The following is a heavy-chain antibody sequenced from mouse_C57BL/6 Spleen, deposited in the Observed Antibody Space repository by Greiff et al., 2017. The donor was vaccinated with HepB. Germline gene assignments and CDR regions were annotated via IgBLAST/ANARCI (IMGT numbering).Heavy chain of an antibody. D-gene: IGHD1-1*01. CDR1: GYTFTSYW. J-gene: IGHJ2*01. V-gene: IGHV1-59*01. Sequence: VQLQQPGAELVRPGTSVKLSCKASGYTFTSYWMHWVKQRPGQGLEWIGVIDPSDSYTNYNQKFKGKATLTVDTSSSTAYMQLSSLTSEDSAVYYCARGGYYGSSYNYWGQGTTLTVSS. CDR2: IDPSDSYT. CDR3: ARGGYYGSSYNY.